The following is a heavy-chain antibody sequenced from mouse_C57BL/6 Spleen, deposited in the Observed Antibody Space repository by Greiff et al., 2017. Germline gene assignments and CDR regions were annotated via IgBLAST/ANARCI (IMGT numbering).Heavy chain of an antibody. CDR1: GYTFTDYE. Sequence: QVHVKQSGAELVRPGASVTLSCKASGYTFTDYEMHWVKQTPVHGLEWIGAIDPETGGTAYNQKFKGKAILTADKSSSTAYMELRSLTSEDSAVYYCTREDDYDWDYWGQGTTLTVSS. J-gene: IGHJ2*01. D-gene: IGHD2-4*01. CDR2: IDPETGGT. V-gene: IGHV1-15*01. CDR3: TREDDYDWDY.